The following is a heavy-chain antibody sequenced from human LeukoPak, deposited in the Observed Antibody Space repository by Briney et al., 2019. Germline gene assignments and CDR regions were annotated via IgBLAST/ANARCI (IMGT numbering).Heavy chain of an antibody. J-gene: IGHJ4*02. CDR2: ITTSGGDS. V-gene: IGHV3-21*01. D-gene: IGHD3-10*01. CDR3: ARAGSHWHYVY. Sequence: GGSLRLSCEASGFIFSSYAMNWVRQAPGKGLEWVSSITTSGGDSFYAYSVKGRITISRDNAKNSLSLQMNNLRVEDTAVYYCARAGSHWHYVYWGQGTVVTVSS. CDR1: GFIFSSYA.